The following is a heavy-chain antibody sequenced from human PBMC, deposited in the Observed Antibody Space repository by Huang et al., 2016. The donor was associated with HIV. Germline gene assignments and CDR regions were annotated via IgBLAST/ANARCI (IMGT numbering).Heavy chain of an antibody. CDR1: CFTFSNSA. D-gene: IGHD5-12*01. CDR2: LSYDGSNK. V-gene: IGHV3-30-3*01. J-gene: IGHJ6*03. Sequence: QVQLVESGGGGVQPGRALRLACAAACFTFSNSALHWVRQAPGKGLEWVAVLSYDGSNKYYADAVKGRFTISRDNSKNTLYLQMNSLRAEDTAVYYCARDLWLRDLYYYYYMDVWGKGTTVTVSS. CDR3: ARDLWLRDLYYYYYMDV.